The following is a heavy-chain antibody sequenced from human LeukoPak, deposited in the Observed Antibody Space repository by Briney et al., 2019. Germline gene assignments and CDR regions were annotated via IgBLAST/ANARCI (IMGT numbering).Heavy chain of an antibody. CDR1: GGSISSYY. V-gene: IGHV4-4*07. J-gene: IGHJ4*02. CDR2: IYTIGST. D-gene: IGHD3-22*01. CDR3: ARDTYYYDSSGYFSVNYFDY. Sequence: SETLSHTCTVSGGSISSYYWSWIRQPAGKGLEWIGRIYTIGSTNYNPSLKSRVTMSVDTSKNQFSLKLSSVTAADTAVYYCARDTYYYDSSGYFSVNYFDYWGQGTLVTVSS.